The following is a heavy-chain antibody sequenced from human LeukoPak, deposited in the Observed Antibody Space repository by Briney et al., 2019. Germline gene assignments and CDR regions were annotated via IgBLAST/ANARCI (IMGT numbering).Heavy chain of an antibody. CDR1: GFSLGDYA. J-gene: IGHJ6*02. CDR3: ARDMSSSGWYTQASYYYYGMDV. CDR2: ISYDGSKK. Sequence: GGSLRLSCAASGFSLGDYAMHWVRQAPGKGLEWVAIISYDGSKKNHADSVKGRFTVSRDNSKNTLYLQMNSLRAEDTAVYYCARDMSSSGWYTQASYYYYGMDVWGQGTTVTVSS. V-gene: IGHV3-30-3*01. D-gene: IGHD6-19*01.